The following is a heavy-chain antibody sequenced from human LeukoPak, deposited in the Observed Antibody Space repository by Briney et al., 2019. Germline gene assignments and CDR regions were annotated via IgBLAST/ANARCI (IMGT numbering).Heavy chain of an antibody. V-gene: IGHV5-51*01. CDR3: ARHPIEGATQSWFDP. J-gene: IGHJ5*02. Sequence: GESLKISCKGSGYSFTSYWIGWVRQMPGKGLEWMGIIYPGDSDTRYSPSFQGQVTISADKSTSTAYLQWSSLKASDTAMYYCARHPIEGATQSWFDPWGQGTLVTVSS. CDR1: GYSFTSYW. D-gene: IGHD1-26*01. CDR2: IYPGDSDT.